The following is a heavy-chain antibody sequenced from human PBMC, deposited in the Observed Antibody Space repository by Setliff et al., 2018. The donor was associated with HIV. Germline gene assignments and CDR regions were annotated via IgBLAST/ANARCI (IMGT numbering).Heavy chain of an antibody. D-gene: IGHD3-10*01. V-gene: IGHV4-4*02. CDR3: ARVITMVWTTFDP. J-gene: IGHJ5*02. Sequence: PSETLSLTCTVSGASISSHYWSWVRQPPGKGLEWIGEIYHSGGTNYNPSLKSRVTISLDKSKNHFSLELRSVTAADTAVYYCARVITMVWTTFDPWGQGTLVTVSS. CDR2: IYHSGGT. CDR1: GASISSHY.